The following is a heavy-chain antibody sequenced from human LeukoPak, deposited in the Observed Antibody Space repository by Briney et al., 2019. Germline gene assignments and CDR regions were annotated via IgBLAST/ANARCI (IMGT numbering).Heavy chain of an antibody. Sequence: GGSLRLSCAASGLTFSSYSMNWVRQAPGKGLEWVSYISICRSTISYATPVKGRVTISRDNAKKSLYLQMKSLRDEDTAGYYCARDIVGATNEPDYWGQGTLVTVSS. CDR2: ISICRSTI. V-gene: IGHV3-48*02. J-gene: IGHJ4*02. CDR3: ARDIVGATNEPDY. CDR1: GLTFSSYS. D-gene: IGHD1-26*01.